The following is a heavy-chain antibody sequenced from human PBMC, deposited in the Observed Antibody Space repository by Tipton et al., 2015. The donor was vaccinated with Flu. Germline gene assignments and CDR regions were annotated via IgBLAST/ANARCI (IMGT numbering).Heavy chain of an antibody. V-gene: IGHV3-23*01. CDR2: ISGGGAIR. D-gene: IGHD3-9*01. Sequence: GSLRLSCAASGFTFSRYAMTWVRQAPGKGLEWVSAISGGGAIRYFADSVKGRFTISRDNSKNMLYLQMNSLRAEDTAVYYCARGYDILTDGGGYFDYWGQGTRVTVSS. J-gene: IGHJ4*02. CDR3: ARGYDILTDGGGYFDY. CDR1: GFTFSRYA.